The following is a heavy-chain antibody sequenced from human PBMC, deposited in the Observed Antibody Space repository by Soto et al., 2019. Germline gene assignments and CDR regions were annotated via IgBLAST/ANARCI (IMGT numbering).Heavy chain of an antibody. CDR1: GYTLTELS. CDR2: FDPEDGET. CDR3: ATPPQPGTGPYYYYMDV. Sequence: ASVKVSCKVSGYTLTELSMHWVRQAPGKGLEWMGGFDPEDGETIYAQKFQGRVTMTEDTSTDTAYMELSSLRSEDTAVYYCATPPQPGTGPYYYYMDVWGKGTTVTVSS. J-gene: IGHJ6*03. V-gene: IGHV1-24*01. D-gene: IGHD1-1*01.